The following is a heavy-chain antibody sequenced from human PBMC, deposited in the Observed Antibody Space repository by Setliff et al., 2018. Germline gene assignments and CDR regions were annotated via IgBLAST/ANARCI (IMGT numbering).Heavy chain of an antibody. D-gene: IGHD6-19*01. V-gene: IGHV4-38-2*01. Sequence: SETLSLTCAVSGYSMSSGYYWGWFRQPPGKGLEWIGSIYHSGQTFYNPSLKSRATLSVDTSKNQFSLRLTSVPAADTAVYYCARKVERWLTPHFDYWGQGALVTVSS. CDR1: GYSMSSGYY. CDR3: ARKVERWLTPHFDY. J-gene: IGHJ4*02. CDR2: IYHSGQT.